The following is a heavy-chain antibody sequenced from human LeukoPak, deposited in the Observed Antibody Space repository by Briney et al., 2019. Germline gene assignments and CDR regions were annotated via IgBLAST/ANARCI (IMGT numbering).Heavy chain of an antibody. J-gene: IGHJ4*02. CDR2: INHSGST. CDR1: GGSFSGYY. V-gene: IGHV4-34*01. CDR3: ARTDIVVVPAAMQAYYFDY. Sequence: SEALSLTCAVYGGSFSGYYWSWIRQPPGKGLEWIGEINHSGSTNYNPSLKSRVTISVDTSKNQFSLKLSSVTAADTAVYYCARTDIVVVPAAMQAYYFDYWGQGTLVTVSS. D-gene: IGHD2-2*01.